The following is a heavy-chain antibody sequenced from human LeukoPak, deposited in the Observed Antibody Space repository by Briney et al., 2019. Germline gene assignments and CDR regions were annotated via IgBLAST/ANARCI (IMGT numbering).Heavy chain of an antibody. J-gene: IGHJ4*02. V-gene: IGHV4-39*01. CDR3: ARLPPLYGSGSPHDY. D-gene: IGHD3-10*01. CDR2: IYYSGST. Sequence: SETLSLTCTVSGGSISSSSYYWGWIRQPPGKGLEWIGSIYYSGSTYYNPSLKSRVTISVDTSKNQFSLKLSSVTAADTAVYYCARLPPLYGSGSPHDYWGQGTLVTVSS. CDR1: GGSISSSSYY.